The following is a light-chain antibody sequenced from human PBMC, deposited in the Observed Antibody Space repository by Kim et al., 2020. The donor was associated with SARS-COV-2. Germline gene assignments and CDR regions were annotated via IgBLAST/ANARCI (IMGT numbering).Light chain of an antibody. CDR1: QIVETY. Sequence: ASVGDRVTITCRASQIVETYLAWYQQKPGKAPKLLVFQASSVQIGVPSRFSASGSGAEFTLTITGLQPDDFATYYCQHYIRFPYTFGQGTKLEI. CDR2: QAS. J-gene: IGKJ2*01. V-gene: IGKV1-5*03. CDR3: QHYIRFPYT.